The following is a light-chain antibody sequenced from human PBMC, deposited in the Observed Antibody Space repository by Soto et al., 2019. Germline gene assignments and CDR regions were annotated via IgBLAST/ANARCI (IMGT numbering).Light chain of an antibody. Sequence: IVLTQSPGTLSLSPGERATLSCRASQTISSGYLAWYQRKPGQAPRLLVFDAFTRATDIPDRFSGGGSGTDFTLTISRLEPEDFAVYYCQQYAGSPWTFGPGTNVEIK. J-gene: IGKJ1*01. CDR2: DAF. CDR3: QQYAGSPWT. V-gene: IGKV3-20*01. CDR1: QTISSGY.